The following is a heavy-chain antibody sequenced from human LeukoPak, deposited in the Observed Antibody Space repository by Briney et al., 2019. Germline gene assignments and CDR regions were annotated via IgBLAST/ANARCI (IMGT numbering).Heavy chain of an antibody. D-gene: IGHD2-2*02. CDR1: GFTFSDYG. J-gene: IGHJ4*02. CDR2: ISGSGGST. CDR3: AKASRGSTVCYTLDY. V-gene: IGHV3-23*01. Sequence: GGSLRLSCAASGFTFSDYGMSWVRQAPGKGLEWVSAISGSGGSTYYADSVKGRFTISRDNSKNTLYLQMNSLRADDTAVYYCAKASRGSTVCYTLDYWGQGTLVTVSS.